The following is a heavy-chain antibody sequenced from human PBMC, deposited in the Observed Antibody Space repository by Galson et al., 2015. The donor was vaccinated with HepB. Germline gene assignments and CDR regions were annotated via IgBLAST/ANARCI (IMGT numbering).Heavy chain of an antibody. J-gene: IGHJ4*02. V-gene: IGHV1-18*04. Sequence: SVKVSCKASGYTFTSYYITWVRQAPGQGLEWMGWIGANSGDTRYAQNLQGRVTLTRDTSTSTAYLELRSLRSDDTAAYYCARDRDYRFDYWGQGTLVAVSS. D-gene: IGHD4/OR15-4a*01. CDR1: GYTFTSYY. CDR2: IGANSGDT. CDR3: ARDRDYRFDY.